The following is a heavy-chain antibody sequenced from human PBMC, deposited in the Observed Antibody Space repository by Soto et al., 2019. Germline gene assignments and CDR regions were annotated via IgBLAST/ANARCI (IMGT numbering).Heavy chain of an antibody. CDR3: ARDRNPWGAVAHYFDY. Sequence: QVQLVESGGGVVQPGRSLRLSCAASGFTFSSYGMHWVRQAPGKGLEWVAVIWDDGSNKYYADSVKGRFTISRDNSKNTLYLQMNSLRAEDTAVYYCARDRNPWGAVAHYFDYWGQGTLVTVSS. V-gene: IGHV3-33*01. D-gene: IGHD6-19*01. CDR2: IWDDGSNK. CDR1: GFTFSSYG. J-gene: IGHJ4*02.